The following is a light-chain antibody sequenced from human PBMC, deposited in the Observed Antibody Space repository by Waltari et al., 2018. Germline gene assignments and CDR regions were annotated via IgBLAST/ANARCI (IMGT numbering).Light chain of an antibody. J-gene: IGLJ1*01. V-gene: IGLV2-14*03. CDR3: NSYTGGISWV. CDR1: SSDIGYYKY. Sequence: QSALTQPASVSGSPGQSITISCTRSSSDIGYYKYVSWYQLHPGRAPRLMAYDVNKRPTGVSNRFSASKSGNTASLTISGLQAEDEAHYYCNSYTGGISWVFGTGTKVTVL. CDR2: DVN.